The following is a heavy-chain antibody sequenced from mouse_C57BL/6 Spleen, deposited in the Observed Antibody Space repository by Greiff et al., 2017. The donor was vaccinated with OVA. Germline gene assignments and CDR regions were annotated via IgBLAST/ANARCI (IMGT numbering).Heavy chain of an antibody. CDR1: GFTFSSYT. Sequence: EVMLVESGGGLVKPGGSLKLSCGASGFTFSSYTMSWVRQTPEKRLEWVATISGGGGNTYYPDSVKGRFTISRDNAKNTLYLQMSSLRSEDTALYYCARYDGYYGWYFDVWGTGTTVTVSS. J-gene: IGHJ1*03. CDR2: ISGGGGNT. D-gene: IGHD2-3*01. CDR3: ARYDGYYGWYFDV. V-gene: IGHV5-9*01.